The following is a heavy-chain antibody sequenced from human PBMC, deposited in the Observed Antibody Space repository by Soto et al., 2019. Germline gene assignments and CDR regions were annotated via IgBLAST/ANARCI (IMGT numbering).Heavy chain of an antibody. J-gene: IGHJ6*02. CDR3: ARVDSSSWSKQKHYYYYGMDV. Sequence: GESLKISCKGSGYSFTSYWIGWVRQMPGKGLEWMGIIYPGDSDTRYSPSFQGQVTISADKSISTAYLQWSSLKASDTAMYYCARVDSSSWSKQKHYYYYGMDVWGQGTTVTVSS. D-gene: IGHD6-13*01. V-gene: IGHV5-51*01. CDR2: IYPGDSDT. CDR1: GYSFTSYW.